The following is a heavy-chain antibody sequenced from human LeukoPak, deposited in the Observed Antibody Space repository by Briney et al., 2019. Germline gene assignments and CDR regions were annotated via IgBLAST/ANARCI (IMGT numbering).Heavy chain of an antibody. CDR1: AFTFSSYW. CDR3: ARGGGN. V-gene: IGHV3-7*01. CDR2: IKQDGTEK. J-gene: IGHJ4*02. Sequence: GGSLRLSCAASAFTFSSYWVNWVRQAPGKGLEWVANIKQDGTEKYYVDSVKGRFTISRDNAKNSLYLQMNSLRAEDTAVYYCARGGGNWGQGTLVTVSS. D-gene: IGHD3-16*01.